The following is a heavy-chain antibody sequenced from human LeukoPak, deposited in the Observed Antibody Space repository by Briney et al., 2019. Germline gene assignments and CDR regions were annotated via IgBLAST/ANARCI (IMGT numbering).Heavy chain of an antibody. CDR2: IYYSGST. CDR3: ARHDGPRVYSEFDP. Sequence: PSETLPLTCTVSGGSISSSSDYWGWIRQPPGKGLEWIGSIYYSGSTYNNPSLKSRVTISVDTSKNQFSLKLSSVTAADTAVYYCARHDGPRVYSEFDPWGQGTLVTVSS. J-gene: IGHJ5*02. V-gene: IGHV4-39*01. CDR1: GGSISSSSDY. D-gene: IGHD6-13*01.